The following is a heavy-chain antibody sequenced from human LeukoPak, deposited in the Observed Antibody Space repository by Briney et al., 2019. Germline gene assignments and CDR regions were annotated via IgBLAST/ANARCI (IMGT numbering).Heavy chain of an antibody. V-gene: IGHV3-33*03. J-gene: IGHJ4*01. CDR2: IYYDGSKN. D-gene: IGHD6-6*01. CDR3: AKDRSSLPARRGGFDY. CDR1: GFTCNTYS. Sequence: PGGSLRLSCAAAGFTCNTYSMHWVRQAPGKGLEWGAVIYYDGSKNFYGDSVKGRFTISRDDSKNTLSLKMNSLRRGATAVYYCAKDRSSLPARRGGFDYWGPGTLVTVSS.